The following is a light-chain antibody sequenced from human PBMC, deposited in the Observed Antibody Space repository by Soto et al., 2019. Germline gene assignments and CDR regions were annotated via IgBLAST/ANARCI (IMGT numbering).Light chain of an antibody. V-gene: IGKV3-20*01. CDR3: QQYRTSPIT. CDR2: GAS. J-gene: IGKJ5*01. CDR1: QSITNNY. Sequence: ETVLTQSPGTLSLSPGERATLSCRASQSITNNYLAWYQQKPGQAPRHLIYGASSRVTGIPDRFSGSGSGTDLTLTISRLEPEDFAVYYCQQYRTSPITFGQGTRLEIK.